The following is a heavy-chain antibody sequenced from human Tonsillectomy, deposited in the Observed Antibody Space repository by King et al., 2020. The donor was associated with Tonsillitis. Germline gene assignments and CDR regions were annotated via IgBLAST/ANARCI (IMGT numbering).Heavy chain of an antibody. CDR3: ARDSYSSGWEFDY. D-gene: IGHD6-19*01. CDR2: IYYSGST. V-gene: IGHV4-59*01. CDR1: GGSISSYY. J-gene: IGHJ4*02. Sequence: VQLQESGPGLVKPSETLSLTCTVSGGSISSYYLSWIRQPPGKGLEWIGYIYYSGSTNYNPSLKSRVTISVDTSKNQFSLKLSSVTAADTAVYYCARDSYSSGWEFDYWGQGTLVTVSS.